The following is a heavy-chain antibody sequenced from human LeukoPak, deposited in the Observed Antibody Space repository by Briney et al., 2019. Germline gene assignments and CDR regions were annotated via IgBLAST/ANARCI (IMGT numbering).Heavy chain of an antibody. CDR1: GYTFTSYD. V-gene: IGHV1-8*01. CDR2: MNTNSGNT. J-gene: IGHJ4*02. D-gene: IGHD2-15*01. Sequence: ASVKVSCTASGYTFTSYDINWVRQAPGQGLEWMGWMNTNSGNTGYAQKFQGRVTITRNTSKSTAYMELSSLRSEDTAVYYCARVSLGYCSGGSCSQNPYYFDYWGQGTLVTVSS. CDR3: ARVSLGYCSGGSCSQNPYYFDY.